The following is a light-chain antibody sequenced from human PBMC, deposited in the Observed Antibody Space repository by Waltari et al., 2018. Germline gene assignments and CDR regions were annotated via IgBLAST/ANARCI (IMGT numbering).Light chain of an antibody. Sequence: DVVMTQSPLSLPVTLGQPATISCRSSQSLVHSDGNTYLSWFQQRPGQSPRRLIYKVSNRDSWVPDRFSGSGSDTGFTLKISRVEAEDVGVYYCMQGTDWPRWTFGQGTKVEIK. V-gene: IGKV2-30*02. CDR3: MQGTDWPRWT. J-gene: IGKJ1*01. CDR1: QSLVHSDGNTY. CDR2: KVS.